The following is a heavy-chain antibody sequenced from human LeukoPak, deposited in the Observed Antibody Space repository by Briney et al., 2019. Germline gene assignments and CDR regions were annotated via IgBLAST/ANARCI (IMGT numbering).Heavy chain of an antibody. CDR1: SGSISTSNYY. V-gene: IGHV4-39*07. CDR3: ARDRGSFDY. D-gene: IGHD3-10*01. Sequence: SETLSLTCTVSSGSISTSNYYWGWVRQPPGKALEWIGNIFYSGSTYYSPSLKSRVTISLDTSRNQFSLKLNSVTAADTAVYYCARDRGSFDYWGQGTLVTVSS. J-gene: IGHJ4*02. CDR2: IFYSGST.